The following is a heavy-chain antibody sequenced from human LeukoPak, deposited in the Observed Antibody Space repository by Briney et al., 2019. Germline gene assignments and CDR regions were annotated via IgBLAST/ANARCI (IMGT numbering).Heavy chain of an antibody. CDR2: IYNSGST. CDR3: ARVRAFTTPPSLTFDY. V-gene: IGHV4-59*01. D-gene: IGHD3-9*01. CDR1: GDSIKSYY. Sequence: PSETLSLTCTVSGDSIKSYYWSWIRQPPGKGLEWIGYIYNSGSTNYNPSLKSRVTLSVDTSKNQFSLKLSSVTAADTAMYYCARVRAFTTPPSLTFDYWGQGTLVTVSS. J-gene: IGHJ4*02.